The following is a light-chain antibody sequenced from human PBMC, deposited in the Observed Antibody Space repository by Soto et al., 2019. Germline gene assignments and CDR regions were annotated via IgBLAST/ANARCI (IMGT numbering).Light chain of an antibody. CDR2: KAS. CDR3: QQYDKYPLT. Sequence: DIQMTQSPSTLSASVGDRVTITCRASQSISVWLAWYQQKPGKAPKLLVHKASTLESGVPSRFSGSASGTEFTLTISSLQPDDFATYYCQQYDKYPLTFGGGTKVDI. J-gene: IGKJ4*01. CDR1: QSISVW. V-gene: IGKV1-5*03.